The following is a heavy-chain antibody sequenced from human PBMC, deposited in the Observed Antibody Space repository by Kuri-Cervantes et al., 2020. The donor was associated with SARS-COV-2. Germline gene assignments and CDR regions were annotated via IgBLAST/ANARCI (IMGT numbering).Heavy chain of an antibody. Sequence: GESLKISCAASGFTFSSYEMNWVRQAPGKGLEWVSYISSSGSTIYYADSVKGRFTISRDNAKNSLYLQMNSLRAEDTAVYYCARDPWLGHGQYYFDYWGQGTLVTVSS. CDR2: ISSSGSTI. J-gene: IGHJ4*02. V-gene: IGHV3-48*03. D-gene: IGHD6-19*01. CDR3: ARDPWLGHGQYYFDY. CDR1: GFTFSSYE.